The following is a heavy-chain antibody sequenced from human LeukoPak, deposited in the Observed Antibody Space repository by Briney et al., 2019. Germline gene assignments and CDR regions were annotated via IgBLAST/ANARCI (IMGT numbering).Heavy chain of an antibody. V-gene: IGHV4-34*01. CDR2: INHSGIT. Sequence: SETLSLTCAVYGGSFSGYFWSWIRQPPGKGLEWIGEINHSGITNYNPSLQSRVTISGDTSNNQFSLKLSSVTAADTAVYYCARVRAIGVGRRYYFDSWGQGTLVTVSS. CDR1: GGSFSGYF. J-gene: IGHJ4*02. D-gene: IGHD3-16*01. CDR3: ARVRAIGVGRRYYFDS.